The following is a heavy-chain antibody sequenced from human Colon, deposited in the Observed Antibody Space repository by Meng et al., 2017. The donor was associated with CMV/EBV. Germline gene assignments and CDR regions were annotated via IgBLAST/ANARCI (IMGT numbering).Heavy chain of an antibody. J-gene: IGHJ5*01. CDR2: INPNDDTK. V-gene: IGHV1-46*01. D-gene: IGHD6-19*01. CDR1: GYTFTHNM. Sequence: KVSCKKSGYTFTHNMIHWARLAPGQGLEWMGIINPNDDTKYYTQKFQGRITMTRDTSTSTVYMELSSLRSEDTAVYYCARDRLIPDSWGQGTLVTVSS. CDR3: ARDRLIPDS.